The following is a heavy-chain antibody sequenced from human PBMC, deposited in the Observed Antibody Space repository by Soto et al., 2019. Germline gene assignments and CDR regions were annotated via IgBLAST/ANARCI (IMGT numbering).Heavy chain of an antibody. CDR2: ISYDGSNK. J-gene: IGHJ4*02. CDR1: GFTFSSYG. CDR3: AKGPDVLLWFGSKPFDY. Sequence: GGSLRLSCAASGFTFSSYGMHWVRQAPGKGLEWVAVISYDGSNKYYADSVKGRFTISRDNSKNTLYLQMNSLRAEDTAVYYCAKGPDVLLWFGSKPFDYWGQGTLVTVSS. V-gene: IGHV3-30*18. D-gene: IGHD3-10*01.